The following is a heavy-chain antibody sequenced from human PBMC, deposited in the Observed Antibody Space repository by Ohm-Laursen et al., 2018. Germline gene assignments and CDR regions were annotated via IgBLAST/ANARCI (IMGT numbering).Heavy chain of an antibody. V-gene: IGHV3-66*01. CDR3: ARFSGFGELLIYYYYGMDV. D-gene: IGHD3-10*01. CDR1: GFTFSSYW. CDR2: IYSGGST. J-gene: IGHJ6*02. Sequence: GSLRLSCAASGFTFSSYWMHWVRQAPGKGLEWVSVIYSGGSTYYADSVKGRFTISRDNSKNTLYLQMNSLRAEDTAVYYCARFSGFGELLIYYYYGMDVWGQGTTVTVSS.